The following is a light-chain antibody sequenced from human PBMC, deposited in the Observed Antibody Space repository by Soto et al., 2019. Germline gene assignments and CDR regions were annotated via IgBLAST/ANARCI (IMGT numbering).Light chain of an antibody. CDR2: GAF. Sequence: EIVMTQSPATLSVSPGETATLSCRASQSVSYNLAWYQQKPGQGPRLLIYGAFTRATGIPARFSGSGSGTDFTLTISSLQSEDFAVYYCQQYQNWPPLTFGGGTKVEIK. CDR3: QQYQNWPPLT. V-gene: IGKV3-15*01. J-gene: IGKJ4*01. CDR1: QSVSYN.